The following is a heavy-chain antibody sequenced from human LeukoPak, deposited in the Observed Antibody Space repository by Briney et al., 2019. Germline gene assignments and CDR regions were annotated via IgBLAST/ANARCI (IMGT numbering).Heavy chain of an antibody. CDR1: GYTFTGYY. J-gene: IGHJ6*02. D-gene: IGHD3-9*01. Sequence: GASVKVSCKASGYTFTGYYMHWVRQAPGQGLEWMGWINPNSGGTNYAQKFQGRVTMTRDTSISTAYMELSSLRSEDTAVYYCARRNYDILTGPTRDYYYGMDVWGQGTTVTVSS. V-gene: IGHV1-2*02. CDR2: INPNSGGT. CDR3: ARRNYDILTGPTRDYYYGMDV.